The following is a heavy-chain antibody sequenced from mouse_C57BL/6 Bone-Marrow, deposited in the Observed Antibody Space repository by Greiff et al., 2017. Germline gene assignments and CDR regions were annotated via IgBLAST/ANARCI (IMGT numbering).Heavy chain of an antibody. CDR1: GFTFSDYG. D-gene: IGHD1-1*01. CDR3: ARDYGSSSRDYFDY. V-gene: IGHV5-17*01. Sequence: EVKLVESGGGLVKPGGSLKLSCAASGFTFSDYGLHWVRQAPEKGLEWVAYISSGSSTIYYADTVKGRFTISRDNAKNTLFLQMTSLRSEDTAMYYCARDYGSSSRDYFDYWGQGTTLTVSS. J-gene: IGHJ2*01. CDR2: ISSGSSTI.